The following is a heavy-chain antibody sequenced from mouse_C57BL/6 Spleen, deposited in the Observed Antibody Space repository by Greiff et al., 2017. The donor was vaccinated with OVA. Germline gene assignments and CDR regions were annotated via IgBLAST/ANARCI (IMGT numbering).Heavy chain of an antibody. CDR2: INYDGSST. V-gene: IGHV5-16*01. CDR1: GFTFSDYY. D-gene: IGHD1-1*01. CDR3: ARGTYGSSYYAMDY. J-gene: IGHJ4*01. Sequence: EVKVVESEGGLVQPGSSMKLSCTASGFTFSDYYMAWVRQVPEKGLEWVANINYDGSSTYYLDSLKSRFIISRDNAKNILYLQMSSLKSEDTATYYCARGTYGSSYYAMDYWGQGTSVTVSS.